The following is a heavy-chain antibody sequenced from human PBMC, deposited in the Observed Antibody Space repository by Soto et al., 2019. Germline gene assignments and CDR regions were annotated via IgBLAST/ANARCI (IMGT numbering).Heavy chain of an antibody. J-gene: IGHJ2*01. CDR3: ASTGPGGDY. CDR1: GGSISSYY. V-gene: IGHV4-59*01. D-gene: IGHD4-17*01. Sequence: QVQLQESGPGLVKPSETLSLTCTVSGGSISSYYWSWIRQPPGKGLEWIGYIYYSGSTNYNPSLKRRVTISVDTSKNQFSLKLSSVTAADTAVYYCASTGPGGDYWGRGTLVTVSS. CDR2: IYYSGST.